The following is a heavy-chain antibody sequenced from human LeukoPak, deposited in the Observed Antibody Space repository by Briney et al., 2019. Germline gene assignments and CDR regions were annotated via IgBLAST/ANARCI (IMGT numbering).Heavy chain of an antibody. D-gene: IGHD3-10*01. Sequence: GGSLRLSCAASGFTFSNAWMSWVRQAPGKGLEWVSAISGSGGSTYYADSVKGRFTISRDNSKNTLYLQMNSLRAEDTAVYYCAKDYGSGSYYTSLYFDYWGQGTLVTVSS. V-gene: IGHV3-23*01. J-gene: IGHJ4*02. CDR2: ISGSGGST. CDR3: AKDYGSGSYYTSLYFDY. CDR1: GFTFSNAW.